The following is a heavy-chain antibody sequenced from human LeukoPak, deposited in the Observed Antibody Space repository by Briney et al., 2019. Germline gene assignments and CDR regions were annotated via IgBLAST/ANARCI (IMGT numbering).Heavy chain of an antibody. CDR3: ARDPGSPEYSPYFDY. J-gene: IGHJ4*02. CDR2: ISAYNGNT. Sequence: GASVKVSCKASGYTFTSYGISWVRQAPGQGLEWMGWISAYNGNTNYAQKLQGRVTMTTDTSTSTAYMELRSLRSDDTAVYYCARDPGSPEYSPYFDYWGQGTLVTVSS. CDR1: GYTFTSYG. D-gene: IGHD5-18*01. V-gene: IGHV1-18*01.